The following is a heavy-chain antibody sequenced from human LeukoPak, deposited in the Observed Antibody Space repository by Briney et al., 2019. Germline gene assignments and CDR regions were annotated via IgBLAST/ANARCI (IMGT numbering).Heavy chain of an antibody. V-gene: IGHV4-34*01. Sequence: SETLSLTCAVYGGSFSGYYWSWIRQPPGKGLEWIGEINHSGSTNYNPSLKSRVTISVDTSKNQFSLKLSSVTAADTAVYYCARRRGYIVVVPAAMASPFDYWGQGTLVTVSS. J-gene: IGHJ4*02. CDR2: INHSGST. CDR3: ARRRGYIVVVPAAMASPFDY. CDR1: GGSFSGYY. D-gene: IGHD2-2*01.